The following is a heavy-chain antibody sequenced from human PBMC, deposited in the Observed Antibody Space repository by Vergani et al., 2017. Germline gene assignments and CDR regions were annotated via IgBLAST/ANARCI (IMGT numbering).Heavy chain of an antibody. Sequence: EVQLVESGGGLVQPGGSLRLSCAASGFTFSSYWMHWVRQAPGKGLVWVSRINSDGSSTSYADSVKGRFTISRDNAKNTLYLQMNSLRAEDTAVYYCARDPAPNDYYDSSGFDDYWGQGTLVTVSS. CDR3: ARDPAPNDYYDSSGFDDY. CDR1: GFTFSSYW. J-gene: IGHJ4*02. D-gene: IGHD3-22*01. V-gene: IGHV3-74*01. CDR2: INSDGSST.